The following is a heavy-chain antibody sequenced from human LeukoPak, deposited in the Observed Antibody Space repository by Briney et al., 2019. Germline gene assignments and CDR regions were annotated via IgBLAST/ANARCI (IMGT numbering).Heavy chain of an antibody. V-gene: IGHV4-59*01. Sequence: SETLXXTCTVSGGSISSYYWSWIRQPPGKGLEWLGYIYYSGSTNYNPSLKSRVTISVETSKNQFSLKLSSVNAADKAVYYWXXGFXXYYXSSKRPGGYFDYWGQGTLVTVSS. CDR2: IYYSGST. J-gene: IGHJ4*02. D-gene: IGHD3-22*01. CDR3: XXGFXXYYXSSKRPGGYFDY. CDR1: GGSISSYY.